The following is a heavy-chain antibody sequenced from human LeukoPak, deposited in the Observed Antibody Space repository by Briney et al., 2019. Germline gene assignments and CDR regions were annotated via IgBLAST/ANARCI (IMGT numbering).Heavy chain of an antibody. Sequence: SETLSLTCAVYGGSFSGYYWSWIRQPPGKGLEWIGEINHSGSTNYNPSLKSRVTISVDTSKNQFSLKLSSVTAADTAVYYCARENSVVTIRQRAFDIWGQGTMVTVSS. CDR3: ARENSVVTIRQRAFDI. CDR1: GGSFSGYY. V-gene: IGHV4-34*01. D-gene: IGHD4-23*01. J-gene: IGHJ3*02. CDR2: INHSGST.